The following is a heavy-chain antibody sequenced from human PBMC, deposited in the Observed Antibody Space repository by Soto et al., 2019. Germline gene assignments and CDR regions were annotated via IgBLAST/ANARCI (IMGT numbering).Heavy chain of an antibody. CDR2: INAGNGNT. CDR1: GYTFTIYA. J-gene: IGHJ6*04. V-gene: IGHV1-3*01. CDR3: ARQGFGALTGLVAV. D-gene: IGHD3-10*01. Sequence: GASVKVSCKASGYTFTIYAMHWVRQAPGQRLEWMGWINAGNGNTKYSQKFQGRVTITRDTSASTAYMELSSLRSEDTAVYYCARQGFGALTGLVAVCGEGTTVTLSS.